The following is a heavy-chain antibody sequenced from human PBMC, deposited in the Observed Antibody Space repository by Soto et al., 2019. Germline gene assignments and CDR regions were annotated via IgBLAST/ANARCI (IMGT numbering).Heavy chain of an antibody. CDR2: IYATGST. CDR3: ARVTFCGSTRCYPYNWFDP. J-gene: IGHJ5*02. D-gene: IGHD2-2*01. V-gene: IGHV4-30-4*01. CDR1: NASITSGDYY. Sequence: SETLSLTCTVSNASITSGDYYWGWIRQPPGKGLEWIGYIYATGSTYYNPSLKSRLTISIDTSKNQFSLELNSVTTADTAVYYCARVTFCGSTRCYPYNWFDPWGQGTLVTVSS.